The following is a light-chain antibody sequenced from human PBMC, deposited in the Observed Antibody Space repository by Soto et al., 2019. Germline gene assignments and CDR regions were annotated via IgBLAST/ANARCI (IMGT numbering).Light chain of an antibody. CDR3: QLYGFSPRWT. J-gene: IGKJ1*01. Sequence: VMTQAPSTLSVSPGEGATLSRRASQSVRSGYLGWFQHRPGQAPRLLVYSASTRATGIPDRFSGSGSGTDFTLTISRLEPEDSAVYYCQLYGFSPRWTFGQGTKVDIK. V-gene: IGKV3-20*01. CDR2: SAS. CDR1: QSVRSGY.